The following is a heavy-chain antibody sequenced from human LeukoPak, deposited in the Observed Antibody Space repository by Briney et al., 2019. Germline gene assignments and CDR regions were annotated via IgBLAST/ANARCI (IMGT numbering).Heavy chain of an antibody. CDR3: ARLRFDFWSGYTHPYFDY. J-gene: IGHJ4*02. V-gene: IGHV4-39*01. Sequence: SETLSLTCTVSGGSISSSSYSWGWIRQPPGKGLEWIGSIYYSGTTYYNPSLKSRVTISVDTSKIQFSLKLSSVASTDTAVYFCARLRFDFWSGYTHPYFDYWGQGTLVTVSS. CDR2: IYYSGTT. CDR1: GGSISSSSYS. D-gene: IGHD3-3*01.